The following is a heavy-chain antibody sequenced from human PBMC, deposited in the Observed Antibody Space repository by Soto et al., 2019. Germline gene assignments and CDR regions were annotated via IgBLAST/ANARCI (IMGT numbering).Heavy chain of an antibody. J-gene: IGHJ3*02. CDR2: IYYSGST. CDR3: ARQVSGGLAFDI. D-gene: IGHD3-10*01. V-gene: IGHV4-59*08. CDR1: GGSISSYY. Sequence: SETLSLTCTVSGGSISSYYWSWIRQPPGKGLEWIGYIYYSGSTNYNPSLKSRVTISVDTSKNQFSLKLSSVTAADTAVYYYARQVSGGLAFDIWGQGTMVTVSS.